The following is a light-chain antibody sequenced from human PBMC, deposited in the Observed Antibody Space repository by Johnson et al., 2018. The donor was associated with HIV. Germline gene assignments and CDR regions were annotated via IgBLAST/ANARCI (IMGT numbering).Light chain of an antibody. CDR1: SSNIGNNY. J-gene: IGLJ1*01. Sequence: QSVLTQPPSVSAAPGQKVTISCSGSSSNIGNNYVSWYQQLPGTAPKLLIYDNNKRPSGIPDRFSGSKSGPSATLGINGLQPGDEADYYCGTWASSLSAEVFGTGTKVTVL. CDR2: DNN. CDR3: GTWASSLSAEV. V-gene: IGLV1-51*01.